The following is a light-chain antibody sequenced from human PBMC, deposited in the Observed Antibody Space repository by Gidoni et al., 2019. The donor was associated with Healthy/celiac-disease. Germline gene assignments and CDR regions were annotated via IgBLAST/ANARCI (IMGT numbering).Light chain of an antibody. CDR3: QQRSNWLET. Sequence: ELVLPPSPATLSLSPGERATLSCRASQSVSSYLAWYQQKPGQAPRLLIYDASNRATGIPARFSGSGSGTDFTLTISSLEPEDFAVYYCQQRSNWLETFGQGTKVEIK. CDR1: QSVSSY. V-gene: IGKV3-11*01. J-gene: IGKJ1*01. CDR2: DAS.